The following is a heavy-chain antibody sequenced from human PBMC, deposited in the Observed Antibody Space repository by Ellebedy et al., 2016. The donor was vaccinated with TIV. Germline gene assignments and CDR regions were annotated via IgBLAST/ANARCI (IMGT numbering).Heavy chain of an antibody. CDR1: GYNFAKFW. CDR3: ARHVTSGMYYFDY. Sequence: GGSLRLSCKGSGYNFAKFWIGWVRQMPGKGLEWMGVIYPEDSHTIYSPSFQGQVTISADTSISTAYLQWSSLKASETAMYYCARHVTSGMYYFDYWGQGTVVTVSS. CDR2: IYPEDSHT. V-gene: IGHV5-51*01. D-gene: IGHD1-26*01. J-gene: IGHJ4*02.